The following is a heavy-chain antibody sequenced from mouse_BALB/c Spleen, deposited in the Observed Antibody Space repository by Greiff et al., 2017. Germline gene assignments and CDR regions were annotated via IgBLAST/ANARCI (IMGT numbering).Heavy chain of an antibody. V-gene: IGHV5-17*02. CDR3: ARGGNYVWFAY. J-gene: IGHJ3*01. CDR2: ISSGSSTI. D-gene: IGHD2-1*01. CDR1: GFTFSSFG. Sequence: EVQGVESGGGLVQPGGSRKLSCAASGFTFSSFGMHWVRQAPEKGLEWVAYISSGSSTIYYADTVKGRFTISRDNPKNTLFLQMTSLRSEDTAMYCCARGGNYVWFAYWGQGTLVTVSA.